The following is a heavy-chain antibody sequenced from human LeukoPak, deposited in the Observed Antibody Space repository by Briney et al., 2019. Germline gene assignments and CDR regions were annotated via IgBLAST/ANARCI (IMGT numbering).Heavy chain of an antibody. V-gene: IGHV3-48*03. D-gene: IGHD4-17*01. Sequence: GGSLRLSCAASGFTFSSYEMNWVRQAPGKGLEWVSYISSSGSTIYYADSVKGRFTISRDNAKNSLYLQMNSLRAEDTAVYYCAMFIYGDYNYWGQGTLVTVSS. CDR2: ISSSGSTI. CDR1: GFTFSSYE. CDR3: AMFIYGDYNY. J-gene: IGHJ4*02.